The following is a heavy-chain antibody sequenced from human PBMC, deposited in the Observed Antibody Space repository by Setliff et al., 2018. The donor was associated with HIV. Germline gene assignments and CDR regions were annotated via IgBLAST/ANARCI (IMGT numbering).Heavy chain of an antibody. J-gene: IGHJ3*01. CDR2: IVPLLGVP. Sequence: SVKVSCKASGGTFSYYTFTWVRQAPGQGLEWLGRIVPLLGVPDYAQKFQGRVTFTADRSTSTAYMELSSLRSEYTAVYYCARVNSDAFGVWGQGTKVTVSS. CDR3: ARVNSDAFGV. CDR1: GGTFSYYT. V-gene: IGHV1-69*02.